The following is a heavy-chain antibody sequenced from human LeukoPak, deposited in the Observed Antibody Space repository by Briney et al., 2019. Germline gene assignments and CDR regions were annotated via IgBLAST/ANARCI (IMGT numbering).Heavy chain of an antibody. CDR2: ISSSGSTI. D-gene: IGHD3-22*01. CDR1: GFTFSDYY. CDR3: ARGLYDSVGYYIYYYYYMDV. J-gene: IGHJ6*03. Sequence: GGSLRLSCAASGFTFSDYYMSWIRQAPGKGLEWVSYISSSGSTIYYADSVKGRFTISRDNAKNSLYLQMNSLRAEDTAVYYCARGLYDSVGYYIYYYYYMDVWGKGTTVTVSS. V-gene: IGHV3-11*04.